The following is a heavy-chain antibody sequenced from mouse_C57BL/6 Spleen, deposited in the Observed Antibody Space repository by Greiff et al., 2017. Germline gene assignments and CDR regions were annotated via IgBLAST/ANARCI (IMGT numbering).Heavy chain of an antibody. CDR3: AREELRRSYFDY. CDR2: ISDGGSYT. V-gene: IGHV5-4*01. D-gene: IGHD2-12*01. Sequence: DVMLVESGGGLVKPGGSLKLSCAASGFTFSSYAMSWVRQTPDKRLEWVATISDGGSYTYYPDNVKGRFTISRDNANNNLDLQMGHLKSEDTAIYYCAREELRRSYFDYWGQGTTLTVSS. J-gene: IGHJ2*01. CDR1: GFTFSSYA.